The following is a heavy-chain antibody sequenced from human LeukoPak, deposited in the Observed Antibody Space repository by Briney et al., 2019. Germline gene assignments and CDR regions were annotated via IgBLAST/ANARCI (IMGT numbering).Heavy chain of an antibody. J-gene: IGHJ5*02. CDR3: ARVRKGSSWYGHNWFDP. CDR1: GYTFTSYD. Sequence: ASVKVSCKASGYTFTSYDINWVRQATGQGLEWMGWMNPNGGNTGYAQKFQGRVTMTRNTSISTAYMELSSLRSEDTAVYYCARVRKGSSWYGHNWFDPWGQGTLVTVSS. CDR2: MNPNGGNT. D-gene: IGHD6-13*01. V-gene: IGHV1-8*01.